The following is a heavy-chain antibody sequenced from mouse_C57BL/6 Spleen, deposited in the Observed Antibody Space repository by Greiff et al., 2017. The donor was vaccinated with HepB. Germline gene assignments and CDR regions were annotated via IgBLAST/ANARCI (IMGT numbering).Heavy chain of an antibody. J-gene: IGHJ4*01. CDR1: GFTFSDYG. D-gene: IGHD1-1*01. V-gene: IGHV5-17*01. Sequence: EVKLMESGGGLVKPGGSLKLSCAASGFTFSDYGMHWVRQAPEKGLEWVAYISSGSSTIYYADTVKGRFTISRDNAKNTLFLQMPSLRSEDTAMYYCAREVAEAMDYWGQGTSVTVSS. CDR2: ISSGSSTI. CDR3: AREVAEAMDY.